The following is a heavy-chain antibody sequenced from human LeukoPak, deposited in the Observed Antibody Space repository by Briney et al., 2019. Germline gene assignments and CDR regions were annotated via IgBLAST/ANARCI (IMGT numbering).Heavy chain of an antibody. CDR2: ISGSVGST. J-gene: IGHJ4*02. Sequence: GGALRLSCAASGFTFSSYAMSWVRQAPGKGVERVSAISGSVGSTYYADSVKGRFTISRDNSKNTLYLQMNSLRAEDTAVYYCAKPRENSSGVGRYFDYWGQGNLVTVSS. D-gene: IGHD6-19*01. V-gene: IGHV3-23*01. CDR3: AKPRENSSGVGRYFDY. CDR1: GFTFSSYA.